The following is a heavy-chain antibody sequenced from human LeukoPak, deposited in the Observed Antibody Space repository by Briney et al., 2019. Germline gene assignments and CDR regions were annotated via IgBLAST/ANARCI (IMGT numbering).Heavy chain of an antibody. CDR3: AKHSVGATVGWDAFDI. J-gene: IGHJ3*02. D-gene: IGHD1-26*01. Sequence: GGPLRLSCTASGFPFSVHAMSWVRQALGKGLEWVSVTSGSGITTYYAASVKGRFTISRDNSKNTLSLQMDSLRGEDTGVYYCAKHSVGATVGWDAFDIWGQGTLVTVSS. V-gene: IGHV3-23*05. CDR1: GFPFSVHA. CDR2: TSGSGITT.